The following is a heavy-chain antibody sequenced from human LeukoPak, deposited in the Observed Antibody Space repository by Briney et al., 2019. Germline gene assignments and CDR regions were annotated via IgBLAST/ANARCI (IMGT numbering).Heavy chain of an antibody. Sequence: PSETLSLTCTVSGGSISSSSYYWGWIRQPPGKGLEWIGSIYYSGSTYYNPSLKSRVTISVDTSNNQFSLKLSSVTAADTAVYYCASQEYFQHWGQGTLVTVSS. CDR3: ASQEYFQH. J-gene: IGHJ1*01. CDR1: GGSISSSSYY. CDR2: IYYSGST. V-gene: IGHV4-39*01.